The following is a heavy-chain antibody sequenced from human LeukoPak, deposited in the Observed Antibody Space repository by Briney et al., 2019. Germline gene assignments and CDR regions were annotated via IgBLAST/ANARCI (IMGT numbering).Heavy chain of an antibody. CDR2: IYYSGRT. V-gene: IGHV4-39*01. J-gene: IGHJ4*02. Sequence: SETLSLTCTVSGGSITNSNYYWGWIRQPPGKGLEWIGSIYYSGRTYYNPSLKSRFPISVDTSKNQFSLKLNSVTAADTAVYYCARHSEDDGSNPKPRDYWGQGTLVSVSS. CDR1: GGSITNSNYY. D-gene: IGHD5-24*01. CDR3: ARHSEDDGSNPKPRDY.